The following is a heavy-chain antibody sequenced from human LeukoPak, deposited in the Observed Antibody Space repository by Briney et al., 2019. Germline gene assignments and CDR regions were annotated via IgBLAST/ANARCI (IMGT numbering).Heavy chain of an antibody. CDR1: GFTFNNYG. CDR3: TRDFVF. D-gene: IGHD3-3*01. V-gene: IGHV3-21*01. J-gene: IGHJ4*02. CDR2: ISNDGGGT. Sequence: GRSLRLSCAASGFTFNNYGLIWVRQAPGKGLEWVAAISNDGGGTMYAAFVEGRFTISRDNARNSVYLQMSALRVEDTAVYYCTRDFVFWGQGSLVTASS.